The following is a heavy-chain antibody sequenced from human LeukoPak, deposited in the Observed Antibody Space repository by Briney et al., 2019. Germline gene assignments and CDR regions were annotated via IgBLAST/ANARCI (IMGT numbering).Heavy chain of an antibody. CDR3: ARDPPYYDFWSGYYTIFDY. D-gene: IGHD3-3*01. J-gene: IGHJ4*02. CDR1: GYTFTSYG. Sequence: GASVKVSCKASGYTFTSYGISWVRQAPGQGLEWMGWISAYNGNTNYAQKLQGRVTMTTDTSTSTAYMGLRSLRSDDTAVYYCARDPPYYDFWSGYYTIFDYWGQGTLVTVSS. CDR2: ISAYNGNT. V-gene: IGHV1-18*01.